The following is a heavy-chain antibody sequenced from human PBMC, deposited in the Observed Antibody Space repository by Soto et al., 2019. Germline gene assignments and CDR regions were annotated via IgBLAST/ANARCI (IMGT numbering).Heavy chain of an antibody. Sequence: SETLSLTGTVSGGSISSYYWSWIRQPPGKGLEWIGYIYYSGSTKYNPSLKSRVTISVDTSKYQFSLKLSSVTAADTAVYYCARLYYDSSAYYYFDYWGQGTLVTVPQ. CDR1: GGSISSYY. J-gene: IGHJ4*02. CDR3: ARLYYDSSAYYYFDY. V-gene: IGHV4-59*08. D-gene: IGHD3-22*01. CDR2: IYYSGST.